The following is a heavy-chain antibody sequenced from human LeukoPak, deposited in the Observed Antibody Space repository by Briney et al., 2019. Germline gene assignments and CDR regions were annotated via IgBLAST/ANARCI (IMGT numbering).Heavy chain of an antibody. D-gene: IGHD3-3*01. J-gene: IGHJ4*02. CDR3: ARRKMYDFDY. CDR2: IYPGDSDT. Sequence: GESLKISCKGSGYSFTSNWIGWVRQMPGKGLEWMGIIYPGDSDTKYSPSFQGQVTISADKSTSTAYLQWSSLKASDTAMYYCARRKMYDFDYWGQGTLVTVSS. V-gene: IGHV5-51*01. CDR1: GYSFTSNW.